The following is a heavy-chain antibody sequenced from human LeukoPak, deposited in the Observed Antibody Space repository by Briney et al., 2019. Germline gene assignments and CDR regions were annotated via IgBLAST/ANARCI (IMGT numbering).Heavy chain of an antibody. V-gene: IGHV4-59*11. CDR1: GDSISSHY. Sequence: PSETLSLTCTVSGDSISSHYWSWIRQSPGKGLEWIGYIYYSGSTNYNPSLQSRVTISVDTSKNQFSLKLRSVTAADTAVYYCARDLITILRSGGVEPKTYYFYSMDVWGNGTTVTVSS. D-gene: IGHD3-3*01. CDR2: IYYSGST. J-gene: IGHJ6*03. CDR3: ARDLITILRSGGVEPKTYYFYSMDV.